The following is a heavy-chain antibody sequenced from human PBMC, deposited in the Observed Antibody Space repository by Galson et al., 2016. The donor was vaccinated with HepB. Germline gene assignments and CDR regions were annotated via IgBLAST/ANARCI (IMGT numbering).Heavy chain of an antibody. Sequence: SLRLSCAASGFTFSNAWMNWVRQAPGKGLELVGRIKSKTHGGTTDYAAPVKGRFTISRDDSRSTLYLQMNSLKTEDTAVHYCTTGEDGYGYWGQGTLVTVSS. V-gene: IGHV3-15*07. CDR2: IKSKTHGGTT. D-gene: IGHD5-24*01. J-gene: IGHJ4*02. CDR3: TTGEDGYGY. CDR1: GFTFSNAW.